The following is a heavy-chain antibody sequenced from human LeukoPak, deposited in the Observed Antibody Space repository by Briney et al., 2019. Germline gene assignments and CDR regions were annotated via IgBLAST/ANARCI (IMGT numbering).Heavy chain of an antibody. CDR2: INHSGST. J-gene: IGHJ2*01. Sequence: SETLSLTCAVYGGSFSGYHWCWIRQPPGKGLEWIGEINHSGSTNYNPSLKSRVTISVDTSKNQFSLKLSPVTAADTAVYYCARVYYSSSYDYWYFDLWGRGTLVTVSS. V-gene: IGHV4-34*01. CDR1: GGSFSGYH. D-gene: IGHD6-13*01. CDR3: ARVYYSSSYDYWYFDL.